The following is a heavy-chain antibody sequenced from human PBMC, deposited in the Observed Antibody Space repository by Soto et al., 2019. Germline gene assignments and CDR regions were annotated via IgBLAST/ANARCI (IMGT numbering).Heavy chain of an antibody. CDR3: EKVRDYYDGSGYYVDY. V-gene: IGHV1-3*01. J-gene: IGHJ4*01. D-gene: IGHD3-22*01. Sequence: ASVKVSCKASGYTFTSYAMHWVRQAPGQRLEWMGWINAGNGNTKYSQKFQGRVTITRDTSTSTAYMELRSLRSDDTAVYYCEKVRDYYDGSGYYVDYWCQGAVVSVSS. CDR2: INAGNGNT. CDR1: GYTFTSYA.